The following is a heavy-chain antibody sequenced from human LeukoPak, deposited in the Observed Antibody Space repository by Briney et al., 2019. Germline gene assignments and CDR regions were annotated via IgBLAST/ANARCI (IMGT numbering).Heavy chain of an antibody. CDR2: IYYSGNT. CDR1: GGSISSGGYY. Sequence: SETLSLTCTVSGGSISSGGYYWSWIRQHPGKGLEWIGYIYYSGNTYYNPSLKSRVTISVDTSKNQFSLELSSVTAADTAVYYCAISKGGYCSSTSCLHFDYWGQGTLVTVSS. CDR3: AISKGGYCSSTSCLHFDY. V-gene: IGHV4-31*03. J-gene: IGHJ4*02. D-gene: IGHD2-2*01.